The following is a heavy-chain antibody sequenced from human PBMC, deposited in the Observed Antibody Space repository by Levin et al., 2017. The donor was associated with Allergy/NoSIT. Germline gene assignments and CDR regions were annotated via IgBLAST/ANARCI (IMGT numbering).Heavy chain of an antibody. CDR1: GYTLTELS. CDR3: ATDPYYSSGYLDY. CDR2: FDPEDGET. V-gene: IGHV1-24*01. Sequence: AASVKVSCKVSGYTLTELSMHWVRQAPGKGLEWMGGFDPEDGETIYAQKFQGRVTMTEDTSTDTAYMELSSLRSEDTAVYYCATDPYYSSGYLDYWGQGTLVTVSS. J-gene: IGHJ4*02. D-gene: IGHD6-19*01.